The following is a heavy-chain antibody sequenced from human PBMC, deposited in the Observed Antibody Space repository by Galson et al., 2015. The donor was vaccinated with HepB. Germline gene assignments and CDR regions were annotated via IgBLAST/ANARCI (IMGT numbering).Heavy chain of an antibody. Sequence: TLSLTCSVSGVSLSSRSYYWSWIRQPPGKGLEWIASIYYSGSTHYSPSLKSRVTISADTSKNQFSLRLTSATAADTAVYYCVRHGNDDFYYAMDVWGQGTTVAVSS. CDR3: VRHGNDDFYYAMDV. D-gene: IGHD1-1*01. V-gene: IGHV4-39*01. J-gene: IGHJ6*02. CDR2: IYYSGST. CDR1: GVSLSSRSYY.